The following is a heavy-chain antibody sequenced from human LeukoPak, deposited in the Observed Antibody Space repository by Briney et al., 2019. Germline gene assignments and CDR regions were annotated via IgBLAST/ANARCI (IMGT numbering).Heavy chain of an antibody. CDR1: GFTFSSYA. D-gene: IGHD2-2*01. CDR2: ISYDGSNK. CDR3: ASSTPNPYYYYYGMDV. J-gene: IGHJ6*02. Sequence: PGGSLRLSCAASGFTFSSYAMHWVRQAPGKGLEWVAVISYDGSNKYYADSVKGRFTISRDNSKNTLYLQMNSLRAEDTAVYYCASSTPNPYYYYYGMDVWGQGTTVTVSS. V-gene: IGHV3-30-3*01.